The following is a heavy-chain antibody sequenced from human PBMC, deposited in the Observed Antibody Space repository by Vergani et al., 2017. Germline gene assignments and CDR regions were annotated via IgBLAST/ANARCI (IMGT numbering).Heavy chain of an antibody. CDR1: GGSISSSSYY. CDR2: IYYSGST. CDR3: AGSHSSVCLSDY. J-gene: IGHJ4*02. V-gene: IGHV4-39*01. D-gene: IGHD6-19*01. Sequence: QLQLQESGPGLVKPSETLSLTCTVSGGSISSSSYYWGWIRQPPGKGLEWIGSIYYSGSTYYNPSLKSRVTISVDTSKNQFSLKLSSVTAADTAVYYCAGSHSSVCLSDYWGQGTLVTVSS.